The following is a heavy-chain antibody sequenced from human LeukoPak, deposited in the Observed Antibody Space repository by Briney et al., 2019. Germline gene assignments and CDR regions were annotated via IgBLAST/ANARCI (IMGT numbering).Heavy chain of an antibody. V-gene: IGHV1-18*04. J-gene: IGHJ5*02. CDR2: ISAYNGNT. CDR3: ARDRYYDSSGYSHPLNWFDP. CDR1: GYTFTGHY. D-gene: IGHD3-22*01. Sequence: ASVKVSCKASGYTFTGHYIHWVRQAPGQGLEWMGWISAYNGNTNYAQKLQGRVTMTTDTSTSTAYMELRSLRSDDTAVYYCARDRYYDSSGYSHPLNWFDPWGQGTLVTVSS.